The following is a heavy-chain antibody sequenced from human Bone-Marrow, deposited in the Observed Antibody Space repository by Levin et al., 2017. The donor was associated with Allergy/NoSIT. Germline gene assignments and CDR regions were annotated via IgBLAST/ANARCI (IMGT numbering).Heavy chain of an antibody. CDR1: GFTFNDAW. J-gene: IGHJ4*02. CDR3: TRSFLSSGWYRYFDS. V-gene: IGHV3-15*05. D-gene: IGHD6-19*01. CDR2: IKSKNDGGTT. Sequence: GGSLRLSCAASGFTFNDAWMSWVRQSPGRGLKWVGRIKSKNDGGTTDYGAPVTGRFTISRDDSNKMLYLQMTSVTPEDTGVYYCTRSFLSSGWYRYFDSWGRGTLVSVSS.